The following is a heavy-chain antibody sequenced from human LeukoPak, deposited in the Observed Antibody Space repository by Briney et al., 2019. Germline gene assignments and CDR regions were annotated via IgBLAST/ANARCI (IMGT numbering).Heavy chain of an antibody. J-gene: IGHJ5*02. CDR2: IYYRGST. CDR3: ASTKRHYAKFDP. CDR1: GGSISSSSYY. D-gene: IGHD3-16*01. Sequence: SETLSLTCTVSGGSISSSSYYWGWLRQPQGKGLEWVGSIYYRGSTYYNPSLKSRVTISVVTSKNQFSLKLSSVTAADTAVYYCASTKRHYAKFDPWGQGTLVTVSS. V-gene: IGHV4-39*07.